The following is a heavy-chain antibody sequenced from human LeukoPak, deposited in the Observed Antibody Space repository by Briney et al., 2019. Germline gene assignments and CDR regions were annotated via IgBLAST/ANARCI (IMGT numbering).Heavy chain of an antibody. Sequence: GASVKVSCKASGYTFTSYYMHWVRQAPGQGLEWMGIINPSGGSTSYAQKFQGRVTMTRDTSTSTVYMELSSLRSEGTAVYYCARDGYSGYDLGDDLDYWGQGTLVTVSS. CDR1: GYTFTSYY. D-gene: IGHD5-12*01. J-gene: IGHJ4*02. V-gene: IGHV1-46*01. CDR3: ARDGYSGYDLGDDLDY. CDR2: INPSGGST.